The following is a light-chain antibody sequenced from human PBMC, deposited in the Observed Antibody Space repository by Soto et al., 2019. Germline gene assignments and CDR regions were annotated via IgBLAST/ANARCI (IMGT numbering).Light chain of an antibody. CDR3: SSYTSRSLYV. Sequence: QSVLTQPASVSGSPGQSITISCTGTSSDVGGYNYVSWYQQHPVKAPILMIYEVSNRPSGVSNRSSVAKSGNTASLTISGLQAEDEADYYCSSYTSRSLYVFGTGTQLTVL. CDR2: EVS. V-gene: IGLV2-14*01. CDR1: SSDVGGYNY. J-gene: IGLJ1*01.